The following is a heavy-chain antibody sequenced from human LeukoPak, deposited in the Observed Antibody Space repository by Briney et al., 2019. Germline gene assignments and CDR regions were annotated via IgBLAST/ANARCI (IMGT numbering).Heavy chain of an antibody. CDR3: ARLGDGYATDY. Sequence: PSETLSLTCTVSGGSISSSNYNWGWIRQPPGKGLEWVGSTYYSGSTYYNPSLKSRVTISIDTSKNQFSLKLSSVTAADTAVYYCARLGDGYATDYWGQGTLVTVSS. D-gene: IGHD2-2*01. CDR2: TYYSGST. CDR1: GGSISSSNYN. J-gene: IGHJ4*02. V-gene: IGHV4-39*01.